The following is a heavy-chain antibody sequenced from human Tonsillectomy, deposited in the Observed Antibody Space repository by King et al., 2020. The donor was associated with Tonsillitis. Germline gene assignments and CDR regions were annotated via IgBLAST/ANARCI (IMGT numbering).Heavy chain of an antibody. CDR1: GFTFSDYY. J-gene: IGHJ4*02. V-gene: IGHV3-11*06. CDR2: ISGSSDDT. CDR3: ARDYHGVKGYGH. Sequence: VQLVESGGGLVWPGGSLILSCAASGFTFSDYYINWVRQAPGKGLEWISYISGSSDDTNYADSVTGRFIIWRDNAKNTVYLHMNSLRAEDTAVYYCARDYHGVKGYGHWGQGTLVTVSS. D-gene: IGHD5-18*01.